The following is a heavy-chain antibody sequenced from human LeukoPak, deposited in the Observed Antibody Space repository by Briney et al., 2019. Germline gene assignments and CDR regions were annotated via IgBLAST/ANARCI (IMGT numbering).Heavy chain of an antibody. J-gene: IGHJ4*02. Sequence: GGSLRLSCAASGFTFDDYAMHWVRQAPGKGLEWVSLISWDGGSTYYADSVKGRFIISRDNSKNSLYLQMNSLRAEDTALYYCAKMGTSGYQSDYWGQGTLVTVSS. CDR3: AKMGTSGYQSDY. D-gene: IGHD3-3*01. CDR2: ISWDGGST. CDR1: GFTFDDYA. V-gene: IGHV3-43D*03.